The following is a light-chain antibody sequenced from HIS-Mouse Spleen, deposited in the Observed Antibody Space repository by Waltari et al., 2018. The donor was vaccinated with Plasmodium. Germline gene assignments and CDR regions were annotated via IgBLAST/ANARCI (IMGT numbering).Light chain of an antibody. V-gene: IGLV5-37*01. Sequence: QPVLTQPPSSSASPGESARLTCTLPSDLNVGSYNIYWYQQKPGSPPRYLLYYYSDSDKGQGSVLPSRFSGSKDASANTGILLISGLQSEDDADYYCMIWPSNASGVFGGGTKLTVL. CDR3: MIWPSNASGV. J-gene: IGLJ3*02. CDR1: SDLNVGSYN. CDR2: YYSDSDK.